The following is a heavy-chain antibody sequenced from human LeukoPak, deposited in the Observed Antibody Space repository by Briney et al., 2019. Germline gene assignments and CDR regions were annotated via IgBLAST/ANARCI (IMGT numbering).Heavy chain of an antibody. CDR3: ARDSPDRNFDY. Sequence: ASVKVSCKASGYTFTSYAMHWVRQAPGQRLEWMGWINAGNGNTKYSQKFRGRVTITRDTSASTAYMELSSLRSEDTAVYYCARDSPDRNFDYWGQGTLVTVSS. J-gene: IGHJ4*02. CDR2: INAGNGNT. V-gene: IGHV1-3*01. CDR1: GYTFTSYA.